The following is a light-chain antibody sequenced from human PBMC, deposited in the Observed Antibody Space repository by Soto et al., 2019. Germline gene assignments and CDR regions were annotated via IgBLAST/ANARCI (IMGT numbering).Light chain of an antibody. V-gene: IGKV3-20*01. CDR3: HQYGRSPRT. J-gene: IGKJ1*01. CDR1: QILTSSY. CDR2: AAS. Sequence: EIVLTQSPGTLSLSAGERATLSCRASQILTSSYLAWYQQKPGQAPRLLLYAASSRAPGIPDRFSGCGSATAFTLTISRLEPEDYAVYYCHQYGRSPRTFGQGTRVEI.